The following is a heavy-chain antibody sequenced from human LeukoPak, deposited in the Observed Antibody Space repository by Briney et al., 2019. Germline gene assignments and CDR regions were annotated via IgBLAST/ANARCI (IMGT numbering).Heavy chain of an antibody. Sequence: PGGSLRLSCAASGFTVITNDMTWVRQAPGKGLEWVSVLYSDGNTKYADSVQGRFTISRDNSKNTLYLQMNSLRAEDTAVYYCARDPSEYSSSLFDYWGQGTLVTVSS. CDR1: GFTVITND. CDR3: ARDPSEYSSSLFDY. D-gene: IGHD6-6*01. CDR2: LYSDGNT. V-gene: IGHV3-53*05. J-gene: IGHJ4*02.